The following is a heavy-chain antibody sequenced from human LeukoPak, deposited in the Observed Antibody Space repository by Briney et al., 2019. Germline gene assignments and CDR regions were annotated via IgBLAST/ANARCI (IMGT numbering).Heavy chain of an antibody. Sequence: ASVKVSCKASGGTFSNYAISWVRQAPGQGLEWMGGIIPIFGTANYAQKFQGRVTITADKSTSTAYMELSSLRSEDTAVYYCARSAAADYYMDVWGKGTTVTVSS. CDR3: ARSAAADYYMDV. CDR2: IIPIFGTA. V-gene: IGHV1-69*06. J-gene: IGHJ6*03. D-gene: IGHD6-13*01. CDR1: GGTFSNYA.